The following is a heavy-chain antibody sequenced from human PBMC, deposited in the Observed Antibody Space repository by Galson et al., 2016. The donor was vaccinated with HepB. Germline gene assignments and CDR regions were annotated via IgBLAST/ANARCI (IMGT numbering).Heavy chain of an antibody. CDR2: INSDGTSA. CDR3: ARDKGGQYFDL. Sequence: SLRLSCAASGFTVSTNYMSWVRQAPGKGLEWVSRINSDGTSASYTDSMKGRFTISRDNSKKMFYLEMNSLRPEDTAIYYCARDKGGQYFDLWGRGTLVSVSS. CDR1: GFTVSTNY. J-gene: IGHJ2*01. V-gene: IGHV3-74*01. D-gene: IGHD2-15*01.